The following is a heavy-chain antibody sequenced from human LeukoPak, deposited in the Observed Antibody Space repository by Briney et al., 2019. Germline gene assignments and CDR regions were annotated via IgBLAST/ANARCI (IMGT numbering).Heavy chain of an antibody. D-gene: IGHD3-22*01. V-gene: IGHV3-48*03. CDR2: ISSSGSTI. CDR1: GFTFSSYE. Sequence: GGSLRLSCAASGFTFSSYEMNWVRQAPGKGLEWVSYISSSGSTIYYADSVKGRFTISRDNAKNSLYLQMNSLRAEDTAVYYCAREGYYYDSSGYTVGAFDIWGQGTMVTVSS. CDR3: AREGYYYDSSGYTVGAFDI. J-gene: IGHJ3*02.